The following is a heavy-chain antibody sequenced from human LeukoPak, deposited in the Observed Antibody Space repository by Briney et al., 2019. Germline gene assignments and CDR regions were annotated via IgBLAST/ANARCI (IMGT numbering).Heavy chain of an antibody. CDR3: AKSNYFDSGGYYFFDY. D-gene: IGHD3-22*01. Sequence: GGSLRLSCAASGFTFSKYAMTWVRQAPGKGLEWVSGISVSGGSTNYADSVKGRFSISRDNSKNTLYLQMNSLRAEDTAVYYCAKSNYFDSGGYYFFDYWGQGTLVTVSS. CDR2: ISVSGGST. J-gene: IGHJ4*02. CDR1: GFTFSKYA. V-gene: IGHV3-23*01.